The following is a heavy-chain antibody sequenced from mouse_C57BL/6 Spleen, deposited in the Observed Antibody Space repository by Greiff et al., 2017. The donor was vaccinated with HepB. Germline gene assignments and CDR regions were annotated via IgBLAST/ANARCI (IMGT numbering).Heavy chain of an antibody. V-gene: IGHV1-19*01. Sequence: VQLQQSGPVLVKPGASVKMSCKASGYTFTDYYMNWVKQSHGKSLEWIGVINPYNGGTSYNQKFKGKATLTVDKSSSTAYMELNSLTSEDSAVYYCARRAYYGSSLHAMDYWGQGTSVTVSS. CDR2: INPYNGGT. CDR1: GYTFTDYY. J-gene: IGHJ4*01. CDR3: ARRAYYGSSLHAMDY. D-gene: IGHD1-1*01.